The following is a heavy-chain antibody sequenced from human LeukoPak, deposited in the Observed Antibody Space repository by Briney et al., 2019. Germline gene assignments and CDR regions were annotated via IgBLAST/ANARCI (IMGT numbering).Heavy chain of an antibody. D-gene: IGHD3-22*01. CDR3: ARVTGYMIEDYFDY. J-gene: IGHJ4*02. Sequence: SETLSLTCTVSGGSISSGSYYWGWIRQPPGKGLEWIGNNSGSTYYNPSLKSRVSISVDTSKNQFSLKLTSVTAADTAVYYCARVTGYMIEDYFDYWGQGTLVTVSS. V-gene: IGHV4-39*07. CDR1: GGSISSGSYY. CDR2: NSGST.